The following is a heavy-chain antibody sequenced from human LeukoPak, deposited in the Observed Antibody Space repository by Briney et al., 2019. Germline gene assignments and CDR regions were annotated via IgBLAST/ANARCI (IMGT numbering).Heavy chain of an antibody. V-gene: IGHV3-23*01. CDR2: ISSTGGTA. CDR1: GFTFNTYT. Sequence: GGSLRLSCAASGFTFNTYTMNWVRQAPGKGLEWVSAISSTGGTAYYADSVEGRFTISRDNSKNTLYLQMNSLRAEDTAVYFCAKDLDYYYYYMDVWGKGTTVTISS. J-gene: IGHJ6*03. CDR3: AKDLDYYYYYMDV.